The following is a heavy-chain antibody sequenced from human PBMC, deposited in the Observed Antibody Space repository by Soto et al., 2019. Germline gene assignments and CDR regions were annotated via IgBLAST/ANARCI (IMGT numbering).Heavy chain of an antibody. D-gene: IGHD1-1*01. CDR1: GFTFSSYA. V-gene: IGHV3-23*01. J-gene: IGHJ4*02. Sequence: EVQVLESGGGLVQPGGSLRLSCAASGFTFSSYAMSWVRQAPGKGLEWVSAISGRTGSTFYADSVKGRFTISRDNSRNTLYLQMNSLRAEDTAVYYCGVQYDYWGQGTLVTVSS. CDR2: ISGRTGST. CDR3: GVQYDY.